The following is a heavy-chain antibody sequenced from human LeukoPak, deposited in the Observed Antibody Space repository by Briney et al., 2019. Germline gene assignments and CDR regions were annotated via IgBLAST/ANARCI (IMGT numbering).Heavy chain of an antibody. CDR1: GFTFSSYW. CDR3: ARKGAALELWSFDY. V-gene: IGHV3-7*01. D-gene: IGHD1-7*01. Sequence: GGSLRLSCAASGFTFSSYWMSWVRQAPGKGLEWVANIKQDGSEKYYVDSVKGRFTISRDNAKNSLYLQMNSLRAEDTAVYYCARKGAALELWSFDYWGQGTPVTVSS. J-gene: IGHJ4*02. CDR2: IKQDGSEK.